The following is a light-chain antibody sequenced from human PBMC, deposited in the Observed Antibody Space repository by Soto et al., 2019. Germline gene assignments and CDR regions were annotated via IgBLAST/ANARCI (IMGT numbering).Light chain of an antibody. CDR3: QSYDRSLSAWV. V-gene: IGLV1-40*01. CDR2: GNS. J-gene: IGLJ3*02. Sequence: QPVLTQPPSVSGAPGQRVTISCTGNSSNIGAGYDVQWYQQLPGTAPKLLIYGNSNRPSGVPDRFSGSKSGTSASLAITGLQAEDETDYYCQSYDRSLSAWVFGGGTKVTVL. CDR1: SSNIGAGYD.